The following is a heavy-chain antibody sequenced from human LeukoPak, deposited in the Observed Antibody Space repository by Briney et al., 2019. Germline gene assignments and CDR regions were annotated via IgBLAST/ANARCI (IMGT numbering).Heavy chain of an antibody. CDR3: ARLLDILTGYVYFQH. Sequence: SETLSLTCSVSGDSITYFYWSWIRQPPGKGLEWIGSIYYSGSTYYNPSLKSRVTISVDTSKNQFSLKLSSVTAADTAVYYCARLLDILTGYVYFQHWGQGTLVTVSS. CDR1: GDSITYFY. CDR2: IYYSGST. J-gene: IGHJ1*01. V-gene: IGHV4-59*05. D-gene: IGHD3-9*01.